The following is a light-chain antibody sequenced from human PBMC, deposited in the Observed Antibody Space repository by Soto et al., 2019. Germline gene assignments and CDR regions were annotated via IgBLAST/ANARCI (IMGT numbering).Light chain of an antibody. J-gene: IGKJ4*01. Sequence: EIVWTQSPGTLSLSPGAIATLSCRASQSVSNNYLAWYQQKPGQAPRLLIHVASIRATGIPTRFSGSGSGTDLTLTISSLEPEDSAVYYCLQYGSSLPLTCRGGSKVEIK. CDR1: QSVSNNY. CDR2: VAS. CDR3: LQYGSSLPLT. V-gene: IGKV3-20*01.